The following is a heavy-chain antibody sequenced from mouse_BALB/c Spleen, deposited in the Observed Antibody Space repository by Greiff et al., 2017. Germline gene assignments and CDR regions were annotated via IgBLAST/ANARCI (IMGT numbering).Heavy chain of an antibody. V-gene: IGHV1-69*02. CDR1: GYTFTSYW. D-gene: IGHD1-1*01. J-gene: IGHJ1*01. CDR2: IYPSDSYT. Sequence: VQLQQSGAELVRPGASVKLSCKASGYTFTSYWINWVKQRPGQGLERIGNIYPSDSYTNYNQKFKDKATLTVDKSSSTAYMQLSSQTSEDSAVYYCTREDYYGSSYGYFDVWGAGTTVTVSS. CDR3: TREDYYGSSYGYFDV.